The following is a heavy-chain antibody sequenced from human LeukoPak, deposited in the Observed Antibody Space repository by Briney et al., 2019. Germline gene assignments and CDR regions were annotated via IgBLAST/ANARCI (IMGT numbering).Heavy chain of an antibody. CDR2: ISSSGSTI. V-gene: IGHV3-48*03. Sequence: GGSLRLSCAASGFSFSSYEMSWVRQAPGKGLEWVSYISSSGSTIYYADSVKGRFTISRDNAKKSLYLQMNSLRAEDTAVYYCARDFWGAYRVDYFDYWGQGTLVTVSS. CDR1: GFSFSSYE. CDR3: ARDFWGAYRVDYFDY. D-gene: IGHD3-3*01. J-gene: IGHJ4*02.